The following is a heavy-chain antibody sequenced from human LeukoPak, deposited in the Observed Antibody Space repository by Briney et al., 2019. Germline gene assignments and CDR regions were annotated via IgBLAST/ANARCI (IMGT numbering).Heavy chain of an antibody. J-gene: IGHJ4*02. CDR3: ARVTGSSISSRSLLY. D-gene: IGHD6-13*01. CDR2: INPCNGNT. Sequence: ASVTVSCKASGYTFTNYGINWVRQAPGQGLEWMGQINPCNGNTIYAQRLQGRVTLTTDTSTSTSYMELRSLTSADTAIYYCARVTGSSISSRSLLYWGQGTLVTVSS. V-gene: IGHV1-18*01. CDR1: GYTFTNYG.